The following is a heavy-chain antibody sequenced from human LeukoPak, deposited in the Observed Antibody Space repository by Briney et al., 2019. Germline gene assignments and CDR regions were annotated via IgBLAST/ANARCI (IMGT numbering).Heavy chain of an antibody. CDR2: IKQDGSEK. CDR1: GFTFSSYW. V-gene: IGHV3-7*03. CDR3: ARSGSYDYVWGSYRFDY. J-gene: IGHJ4*02. Sequence: PGGSLRLSCAASGFTFSSYWMSWVRQAPGKGLEWVANIKQDGSEKYYVDSVKGRFTIPRDNAKNSLYLQMNSLRAEDTAVYYCARSGSYDYVWGSYRFDYWGQGTLVTVSS. D-gene: IGHD3-16*02.